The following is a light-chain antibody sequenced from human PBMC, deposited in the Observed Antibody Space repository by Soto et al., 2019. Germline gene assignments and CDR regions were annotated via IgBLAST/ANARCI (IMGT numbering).Light chain of an antibody. CDR3: ATWDDSLNGHVV. Sequence: QSVLTQPPSESGTPGQRVTISCSGSRSNIGSNTVNWYQQLPGTAPKCLIYSNNQRPSGVPKRFSGSKSGTSASLAISGLQSEDEADYYCATWDDSLNGHVVFGGGTKLTVL. CDR1: RSNIGSNT. J-gene: IGLJ2*01. CDR2: SNN. V-gene: IGLV1-44*01.